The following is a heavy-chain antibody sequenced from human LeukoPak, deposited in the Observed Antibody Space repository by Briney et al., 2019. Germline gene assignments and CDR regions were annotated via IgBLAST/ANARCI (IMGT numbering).Heavy chain of an antibody. CDR2: INQSGRT. V-gene: IGHV4-34*01. CDR3: ARVDYGDYSKDFDF. J-gene: IGHJ4*02. Sequence: MPSETLSLTCAVYGESFSDYYWSWIRQPPGKGLEWIGEINQSGRTNYNPSLKSRVTISVDTSKNQFSLSLISVTAADTAMYYCARVDYGDYSKDFDFWGQGTLVTVSS. CDR1: GESFSDYY. D-gene: IGHD4-17*01.